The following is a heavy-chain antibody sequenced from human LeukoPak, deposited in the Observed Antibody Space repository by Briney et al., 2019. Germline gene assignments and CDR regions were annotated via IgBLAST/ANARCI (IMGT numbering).Heavy chain of an antibody. CDR3: TTDYYDSSGYYGRVFDY. CDR2: IKSKTDGGTT. CDR1: GLTFSNAW. D-gene: IGHD3-22*01. V-gene: IGHV3-15*01. Sequence: GGSLRLSCAASGLTFSNAWMSWVRQAPGKGLEWVGRIKSKTDGGTTDYAAPVKGRFTISRDDSKNTLYLQMNSLKTEDTAVYYCTTDYYDSSGYYGRVFDYWGQGTLVIVSS. J-gene: IGHJ4*02.